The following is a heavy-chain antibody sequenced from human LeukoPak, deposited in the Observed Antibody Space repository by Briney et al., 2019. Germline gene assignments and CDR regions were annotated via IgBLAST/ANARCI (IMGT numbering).Heavy chain of an antibody. CDR1: RFTFSSYG. D-gene: IGHD1-26*01. CDR2: ISGGGGST. V-gene: IGHV3-23*01. CDR3: AKGGKWDVTPFDY. J-gene: IGHJ4*02. Sequence: GGSLRLSCAASRFTFSSYGMNWVRQAPGKGLEWVSTISGGGGSTYYADSVKGRFTISRDNSKNTLYLQVNSLRAEDTAVYYCAKGGKWDVTPFDYWGQGTLVTVSS.